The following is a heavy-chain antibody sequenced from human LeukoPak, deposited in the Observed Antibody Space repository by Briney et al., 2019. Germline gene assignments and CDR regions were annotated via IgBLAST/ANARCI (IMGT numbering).Heavy chain of an antibody. CDR3: ARSSSSWSAFDY. J-gene: IGHJ4*02. CDR2: IYYSGST. Sequence: TLSLTCTVSGGSISSGGYYWSWIRQHPGKGLEWIGYIYYSGSTYYNPSLKSRVTISVDTSKNQFSLKLSSVTAADTAVYYCARSSSSWSAFDYWGQGTLVTVSS. V-gene: IGHV4-31*03. CDR1: GGSISSGGYY. D-gene: IGHD6-13*01.